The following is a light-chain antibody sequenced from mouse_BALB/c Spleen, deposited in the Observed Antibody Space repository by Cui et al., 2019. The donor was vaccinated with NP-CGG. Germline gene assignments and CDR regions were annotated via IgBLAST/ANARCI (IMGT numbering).Light chain of an antibody. V-gene: IGLV1*01. Sequence: QAVAPQDSALTTSPGETVTLTCRPSTGAITSRNYDNWVQEKPDHLFTGLIGGTNNRAPGVPARFSGSLIGDKAALTITGAQTEDEAIYFCALWYSNHWVFGGGTKLTVL. J-gene: IGLJ1*01. CDR1: TGAITSRNY. CDR3: ALWYSNHWV. CDR2: GTN.